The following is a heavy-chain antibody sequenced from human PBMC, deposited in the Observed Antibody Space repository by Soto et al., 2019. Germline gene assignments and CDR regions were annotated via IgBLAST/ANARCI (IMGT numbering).Heavy chain of an antibody. Sequence: SQTLSLTCAISGDSVSSNSAAWNWIRQSPSRGLEWLGRTYYRSKWYNDYAVSVKSRITINPDTSKNQFSLQLNSVTPEYTAVYYCARVGLPAARRPYYYYYGMDVWGQGTTVTVSS. J-gene: IGHJ6*02. CDR3: ARVGLPAARRPYYYYYGMDV. D-gene: IGHD6-6*01. CDR2: TYYRSKWYN. CDR1: GDSVSSNSAA. V-gene: IGHV6-1*01.